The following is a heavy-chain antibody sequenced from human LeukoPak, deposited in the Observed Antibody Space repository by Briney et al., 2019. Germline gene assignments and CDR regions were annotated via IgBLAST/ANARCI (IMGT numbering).Heavy chain of an antibody. CDR2: ISTSSLYI. V-gene: IGHV3-21*01. J-gene: IGHJ4*02. Sequence: ETLSLTCAVYGGSFSGYYWNWVRQAPGKGLEWVSSISTSSLYIYYADSVKGRFTISRDNARNSLYLQTNSLRAEDTAVYYCARDSDWNDGLDYWGQGTLVTVSS. CDR3: ARDSDWNDGLDY. D-gene: IGHD1-1*01. CDR1: GGSFSGYY.